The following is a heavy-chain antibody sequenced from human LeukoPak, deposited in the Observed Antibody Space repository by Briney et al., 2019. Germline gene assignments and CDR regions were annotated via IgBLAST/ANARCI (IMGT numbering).Heavy chain of an antibody. Sequence: ASVKVSCKASGYTFTSYGICWVRQAPGHGPDMIGWISAYNGNTNYAQKLQGRVTMTTDTSTSTAYMELRSLRSNDTAVYYCARDYYDSSGNDAFDIWGQGTMVTVSS. V-gene: IGHV1-18*01. CDR3: ARDYYDSSGNDAFDI. CDR1: GYTFTSYG. CDR2: ISAYNGNT. D-gene: IGHD3-22*01. J-gene: IGHJ3*02.